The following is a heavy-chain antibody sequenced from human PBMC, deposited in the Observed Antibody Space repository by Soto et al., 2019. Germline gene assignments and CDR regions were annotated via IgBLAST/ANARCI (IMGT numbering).Heavy chain of an antibody. CDR3: ARDSEPFIQLWPRGAFDI. Sequence: SVKVSCKASGGTFSSYAISWVRQAPGRGLEWMGGIIPIFGTANYAQKFQGRVTITADESTSTAYMELSSLRSEDTAVYYCARDSEPFIQLWPRGAFDIWGQGTMVTVSS. CDR1: GGTFSSYA. CDR2: IIPIFGTA. J-gene: IGHJ3*02. V-gene: IGHV1-69*13. D-gene: IGHD5-18*01.